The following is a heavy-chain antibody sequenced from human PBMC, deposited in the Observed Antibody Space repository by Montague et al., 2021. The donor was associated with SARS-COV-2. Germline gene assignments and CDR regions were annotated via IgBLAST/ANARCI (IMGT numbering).Heavy chain of an antibody. V-gene: IGHV4-39*01. D-gene: IGHD3-22*01. CDR1: GASSSNYY. Sequence: SETLSLTCAVYGASSSNYYWSWIRQPPGKGLEWIGSIYYTGSTYYNPSLKSRVTISVDTSKNQFSLKLSSVTAADTAVYYCARHGYYETYDAFDIWGQGTMVTVSS. CDR2: IYYTGST. CDR3: ARHGYYETYDAFDI. J-gene: IGHJ3*02.